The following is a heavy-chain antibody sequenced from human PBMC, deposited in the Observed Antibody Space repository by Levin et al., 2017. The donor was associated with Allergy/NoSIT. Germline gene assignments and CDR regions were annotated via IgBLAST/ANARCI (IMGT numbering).Heavy chain of an antibody. V-gene: IGHV3-23*01. CDR1: GFTFSSYA. CDR2: ISGSGGST. J-gene: IGHJ5*02. CDR3: AKGRISSSWYRNNWFDP. Sequence: PGGSLRLSCAASGFTFSSYAMSWVRQAPGKGLEWVSAISGSGGSTYYADSVKGRFTISRDNSKNTLYLQMNSLRAEDTAVYYCAKGRISSSWYRNNWFDPWGQGTLVTVSS. D-gene: IGHD6-13*01.